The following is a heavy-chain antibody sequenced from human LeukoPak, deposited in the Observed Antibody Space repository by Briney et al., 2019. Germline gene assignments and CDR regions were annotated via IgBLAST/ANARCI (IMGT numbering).Heavy chain of an antibody. J-gene: IGHJ6*02. CDR3: ARGGYIVIGATTDYYYYGMDV. CDR2: IYTSGST. D-gene: IGHD1-26*01. Sequence: SETLSLTCTVSGGSISSYYWSWIRQPAGKGLEWIGRIYTSGSTNYNPSLKSRVTMSVDTSKNQFSLKLSSVTAADTAVYYCARGGYIVIGATTDYYYYGMDVWGQGTTVTVSS. CDR1: GGSISSYY. V-gene: IGHV4-4*07.